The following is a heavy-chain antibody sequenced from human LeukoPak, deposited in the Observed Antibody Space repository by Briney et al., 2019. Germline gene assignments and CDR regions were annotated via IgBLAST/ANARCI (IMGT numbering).Heavy chain of an antibody. J-gene: IGHJ6*02. V-gene: IGHV1-69*13. CDR2: IIPIFGTA. CDR3: ARSRYYYDSSFRYYYYYGMDV. Sequence: SVTVSCTASGGTFSSYAISWVRQAPGQGLEWMGGIIPIFGTANYAQKFQGRVTITADESTSTAYMELSSLRSEDTAVYYCARSRYYYDSSFRYYYYYGMDVWGQGTTVTVSS. CDR1: GGTFSSYA. D-gene: IGHD3-22*01.